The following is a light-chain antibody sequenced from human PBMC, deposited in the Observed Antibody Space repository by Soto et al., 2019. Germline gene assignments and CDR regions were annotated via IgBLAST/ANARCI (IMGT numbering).Light chain of an antibody. CDR3: QQYRISPLT. CDR1: QSISDT. J-gene: IGKJ4*01. CDR2: GAS. V-gene: IGKV3-20*01. Sequence: EIVMTQSPATLSVSPGGRATLSCRASQSISDTLAWYQQKPGQAPRLLIYGASSRATGIPDRFSGSGSGTDFTLTISRLEPEDFAVYYCQQYRISPLTFGGGTKVDIK.